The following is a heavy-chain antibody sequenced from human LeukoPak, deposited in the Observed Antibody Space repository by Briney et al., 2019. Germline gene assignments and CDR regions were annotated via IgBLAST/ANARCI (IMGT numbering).Heavy chain of an antibody. CDR3: ARATGVVVPAPYYFDY. D-gene: IGHD2-2*01. Sequence: GGSLRLSCAASGFSFSSYEMNWVRQAPGKGLEWVAYISSSGTTTYYADSVKGRFTISRDNAKNSLYLQMNSLRAEDTAVYYCARATGVVVPAPYYFDYWGQGTLVTVSS. J-gene: IGHJ4*02. CDR2: ISSSGTTT. V-gene: IGHV3-48*03. CDR1: GFSFSSYE.